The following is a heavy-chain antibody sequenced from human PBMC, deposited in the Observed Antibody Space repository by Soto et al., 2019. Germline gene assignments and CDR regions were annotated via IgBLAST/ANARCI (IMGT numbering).Heavy chain of an antibody. Sequence: QVQLQESGPGLVKPSETLSLTCTVSGSSVSDYYWSWIRQPPGKGLEWIGYSHYIAGTTHNPSLKSRVTMSVDTSKNQFSLKLNSVTAADTAVYYCPRILVRGEWYFDLWGRGTLVTVSS. J-gene: IGHJ2*01. D-gene: IGHD3-10*01. V-gene: IGHV4-59*02. CDR3: PRILVRGEWYFDL. CDR1: GSSVSDYY. CDR2: SHYIAGT.